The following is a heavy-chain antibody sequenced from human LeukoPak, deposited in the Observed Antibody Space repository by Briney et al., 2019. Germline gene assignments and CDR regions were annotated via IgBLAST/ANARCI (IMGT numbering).Heavy chain of an antibody. D-gene: IGHD4-23*01. V-gene: IGHV3-21*01. CDR3: ARGLFYGGNSDWFDP. Sequence: GGSLRLSCAASGFTFSSYSMNWVRQAPGKGLEWVSSISSSSSYIYYADSVKGRFTISRDNAKNSLYLQMNSLRAEDTAVYNCARGLFYGGNSDWFDPWGQGTLVTVSS. J-gene: IGHJ5*02. CDR2: ISSSSSYI. CDR1: GFTFSSYS.